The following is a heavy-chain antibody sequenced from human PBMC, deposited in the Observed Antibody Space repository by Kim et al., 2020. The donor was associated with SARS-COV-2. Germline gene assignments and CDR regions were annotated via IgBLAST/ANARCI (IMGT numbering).Heavy chain of an antibody. CDR2: VSHTGFDR. D-gene: IGHD3-16*01. J-gene: IGHJ4*02. CDR3: SKSNWGSRPGV. CDR1: GFTFSRHA. V-gene: IGHV3-23*01. Sequence: GGSLRLSCAASGFTFSRHAITWVRQAPGEGLEWVSTVSHTGFDRYYADSVKGRFIISRDNSENMVYLQMNSLTAEDTALYYCSKSNWGSRPGVWGQGTLLTLSS.